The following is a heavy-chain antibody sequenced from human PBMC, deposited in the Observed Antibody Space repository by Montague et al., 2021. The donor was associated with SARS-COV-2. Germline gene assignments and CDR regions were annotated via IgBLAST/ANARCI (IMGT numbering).Heavy chain of an antibody. CDR3: ARGGYYDNTGYYSDYYYNMDV. CDR2: SGRT. D-gene: IGHD3-22*01. J-gene: IGHJ6*02. V-gene: IGHV4-59*09. Sequence: SGRTYYNPSLKNRVSMSVDTSKNQVSLRLSSLTAADTAVYYCARGGYYDNTGYYSDYYYNMDVWGQGTTVTVSS.